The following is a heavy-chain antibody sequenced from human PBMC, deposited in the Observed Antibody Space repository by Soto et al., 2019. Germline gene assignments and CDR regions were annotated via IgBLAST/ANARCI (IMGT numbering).Heavy chain of an antibody. Sequence: GGSLRLSCAASGFPFRTFCMHWVRQAPGKGLEWVSVIWNDGSKKFYADSVKGRFTISRDNSNNTLYLQMDSLRPEDTAVYYCVTGNQNFFDYWGQGALVTVSS. CDR2: IWNDGSKK. J-gene: IGHJ4*02. CDR3: VTGNQNFFDY. V-gene: IGHV3-33*01. CDR1: GFPFRTFC. D-gene: IGHD1-1*01.